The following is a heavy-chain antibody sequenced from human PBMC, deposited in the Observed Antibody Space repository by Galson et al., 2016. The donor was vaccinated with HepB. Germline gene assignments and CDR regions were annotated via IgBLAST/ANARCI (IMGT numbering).Heavy chain of an antibody. Sequence: VKVSCKASGYTFTSYDINWMRQASGQGLECMGWMNPSSGNTGYAQNFQGRVSMTSDASISTAYMGLSGLRSEDTAVYYCARTMVRGVPGFDIWGQGTMVAVSS. CDR3: ARTMVRGVPGFDI. CDR2: MNPSSGNT. CDR1: GYTFTSYD. D-gene: IGHD3-10*01. V-gene: IGHV1-8*01. J-gene: IGHJ3*02.